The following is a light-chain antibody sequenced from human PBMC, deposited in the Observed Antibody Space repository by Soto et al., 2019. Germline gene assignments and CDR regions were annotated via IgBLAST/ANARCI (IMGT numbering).Light chain of an antibody. J-gene: IGLJ2*01. Sequence: SYELTQPPSGSVAPGQTALITCAGDNIGSKSVHWYQQRPGQAPMVVVYDNSDRPSGIPERFSASNSGNTATLTISRVEAGDEADYHCQVWDSSSDHVIFGGGTKVTVL. CDR1: NIGSKS. V-gene: IGLV3-21*02. CDR3: QVWDSSSDHVI. CDR2: DNS.